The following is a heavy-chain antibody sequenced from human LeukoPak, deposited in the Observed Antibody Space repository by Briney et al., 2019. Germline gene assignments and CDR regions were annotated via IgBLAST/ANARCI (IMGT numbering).Heavy chain of an antibody. V-gene: IGHV3-30*04. J-gene: IGHJ6*02. CDR2: ISYDGSNK. Sequence: GGSLRLSCAASGFTFSSYAMHWVRQAPGKGLEWVAVISYDGSNKYYAVSVKGRFTTSRDNSKNTLYLQMNSLRAEDTAVYYCAKDPRYCSSTSCYVDYYYYGMDVWGQGTTVTVSS. D-gene: IGHD2-2*01. CDR3: AKDPRYCSSTSCYVDYYYYGMDV. CDR1: GFTFSSYA.